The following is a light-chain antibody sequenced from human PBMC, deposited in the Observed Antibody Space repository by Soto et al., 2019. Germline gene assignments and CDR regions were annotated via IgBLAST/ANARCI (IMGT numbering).Light chain of an antibody. V-gene: IGKV1-39*01. CDR2: AAS. CDR3: QQSFSSPPWT. Sequence: DIQMTQSPSSLSASVGDSVSITCRAIQNIKTYLNWYQQKPGKAPNLLIYAASSLHSGVPSRFSGSGSGTDFTLTISSLQPEDFATYYCQQSFSSPPWTFGQGTRWIS. CDR1: QNIKTY. J-gene: IGKJ1*01.